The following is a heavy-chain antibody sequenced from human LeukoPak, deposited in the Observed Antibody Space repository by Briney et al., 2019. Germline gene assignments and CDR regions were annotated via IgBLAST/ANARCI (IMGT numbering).Heavy chain of an antibody. D-gene: IGHD6-13*01. CDR3: ARRTTIIAAADLANWYFDL. CDR2: IYSGGST. CDR1: GFTVSSNY. Sequence: GGSLRLSCAASGFTVSSNYMSWVRQAPGKGLEWVSVIYSGGSTYYADSVKGRFTISRDNSKNTLYLQMSSLRAEDTAVYYCARRTTIIAAADLANWYFDLWGRGTLVTVSS. J-gene: IGHJ2*01. V-gene: IGHV3-53*01.